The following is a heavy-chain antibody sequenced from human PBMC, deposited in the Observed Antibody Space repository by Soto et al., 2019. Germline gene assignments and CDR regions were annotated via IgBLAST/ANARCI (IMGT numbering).Heavy chain of an antibody. J-gene: IGHJ4*02. CDR2: ISAYNGNT. CDR3: ARAYCGGDCWSGYYFDY. CDR1: GYTFTSYG. V-gene: IGHV1-18*01. D-gene: IGHD2-21*02. Sequence: ASVKFSCKASGYTFTSYGISWVRQAPGQGLEWMGWISAYNGNTNYAQKLQGRVTMTTDTSTSTSYMELRSLISDDTAVYYCARAYCGGDCWSGYYFDYWGQGTLVTVS.